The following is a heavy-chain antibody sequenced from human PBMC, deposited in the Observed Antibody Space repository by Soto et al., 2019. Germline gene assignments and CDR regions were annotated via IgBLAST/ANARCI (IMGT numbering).Heavy chain of an antibody. CDR3: ARGGATTYYDILTGYYPRGNYYYYYMGV. Sequence: QVQLVESGGGVVQPGRSLRLSCAASGFTFSSYGMHWVRQAPGKGLEWVAVIWYDGSNKYYADSVKGRFTISRDNSKNTLYLQMNSLRAEDTAVYYCARGGATTYYDILTGYYPRGNYYYYYMGVWGKGTTVTVSS. D-gene: IGHD3-9*01. CDR2: IWYDGSNK. J-gene: IGHJ6*03. CDR1: GFTFSSYG. V-gene: IGHV3-33*01.